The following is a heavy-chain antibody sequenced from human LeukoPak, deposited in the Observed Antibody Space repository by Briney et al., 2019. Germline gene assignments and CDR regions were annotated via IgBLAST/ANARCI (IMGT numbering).Heavy chain of an antibody. V-gene: IGHV4-34*01. Sequence: PPETLSLTCAVYGASYNAYYWSWIRQPPGKGLEWIGDIDHRGTATYNPSLKSRLTISADASKNQFSLKLNSVTDADTAVYYCAVGITILGVAASFDSWGQGNLVIVSS. D-gene: IGHD3-3*01. CDR1: GASYNAYY. CDR3: AVGITILGVAASFDS. J-gene: IGHJ4*02. CDR2: IDHRGTA.